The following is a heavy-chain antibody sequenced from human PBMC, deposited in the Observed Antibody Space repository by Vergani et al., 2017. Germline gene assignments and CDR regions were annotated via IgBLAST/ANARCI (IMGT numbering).Heavy chain of an antibody. Sequence: EVDLVESGGGLAQPGGSLRLSCEASGITFWKFGMHWVRQGPGKGLEWVSGISWNSGAVDYADSVRGRFTISRENAKNSLYLQMNGLRVGDTAVYYCARRDSSSPALDYWGQGTLVTVSS. CDR1: GITFWKFG. CDR2: ISWNSGAV. CDR3: ARRDSSSPALDY. V-gene: IGHV3-9*01. D-gene: IGHD6-6*01. J-gene: IGHJ4*02.